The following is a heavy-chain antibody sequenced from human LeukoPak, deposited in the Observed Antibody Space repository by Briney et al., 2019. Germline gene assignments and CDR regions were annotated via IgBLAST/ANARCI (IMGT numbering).Heavy chain of an antibody. CDR3: ARPPVYDFWSGYVGGYYMDV. J-gene: IGHJ6*03. V-gene: IGHV4-38-2*01. D-gene: IGHD3-3*01. CDR1: GYSISSGYY. Sequence: SETLSLTCAVSGYSISSGYYWGWIRQPPGKGLEWIGSIYHSGSTYYNPSLKSRVTISVDTSKNQFSLKLSSVTAADTAVYYCARPPVYDFWSGYVGGYYMDVWGKGTTVTVSS. CDR2: IYHSGST.